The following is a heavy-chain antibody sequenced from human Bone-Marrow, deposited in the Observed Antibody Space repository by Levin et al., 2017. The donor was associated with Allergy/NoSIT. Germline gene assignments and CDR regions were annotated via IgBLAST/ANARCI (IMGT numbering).Heavy chain of an antibody. D-gene: IGHD2-8*01. CDR3: ARPGEGCINGVCSNIGNFDY. Sequence: PGESLKISCKGSGYSFNTYWIAWVRQMPGKGLEWMGIIYPADSDTKYNPSFQGQVTLSADKSISTAYLQWGSLKASDTAMYYCARPGEGCINGVCSNIGNFDYWGQGTLVTVSS. CDR1: GYSFNTYW. CDR2: IYPADSDT. J-gene: IGHJ4*02. V-gene: IGHV5-51*01.